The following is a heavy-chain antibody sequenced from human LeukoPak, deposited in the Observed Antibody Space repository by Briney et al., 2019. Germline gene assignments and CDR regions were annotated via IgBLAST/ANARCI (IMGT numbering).Heavy chain of an antibody. J-gene: IGHJ4*02. CDR2: ISSSSSYT. CDR3: ARETDILTGYNDY. V-gene: IGHV3-11*06. CDR1: GFTFSDYY. D-gene: IGHD3-9*01. Sequence: GGSLRLSCAASGFTFSDYYMSWIRQAPGKGLEWVSYISSSSSYTNYADSVKGRFTISRDNAKNSLYLQMDSLRAEDTAVYYCARETDILTGYNDYWGQGTLVTVSS.